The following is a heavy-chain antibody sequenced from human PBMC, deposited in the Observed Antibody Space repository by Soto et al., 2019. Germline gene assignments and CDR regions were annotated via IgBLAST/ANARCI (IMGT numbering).Heavy chain of an antibody. Sequence: QVQLQQWGAGLLKPSETLSLTCAVYGGSFSGYYWSWIRQPPGKGLEWIGEINHSGSTNYNPSLKSRVTISVDTSKNQFSLKLSSVTAADTAVYYCARAPRFIVVVPAAAARRWFDPWGQGTLVTVSS. D-gene: IGHD2-2*01. CDR3: ARAPRFIVVVPAAAARRWFDP. CDR1: GGSFSGYY. CDR2: INHSGST. V-gene: IGHV4-34*01. J-gene: IGHJ5*02.